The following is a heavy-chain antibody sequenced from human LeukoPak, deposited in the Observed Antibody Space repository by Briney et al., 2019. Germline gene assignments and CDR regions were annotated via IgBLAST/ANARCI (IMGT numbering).Heavy chain of an antibody. CDR1: GFTVSSNY. J-gene: IGHJ3*01. CDR3: ASSLYGSGWSLNSAVFDV. Sequence: HPSGSLRLSCAASGFTVSSNYMSWVRQAPGKGLEWVSVIYSGGATYYADSVKGRFTISRDNSKNTLYLQMNTLRAEDTAVYYCASSLYGSGWSLNSAVFDVWGEGTMVTVSS. CDR2: IYSGGAT. V-gene: IGHV3-53*01. D-gene: IGHD6-13*01.